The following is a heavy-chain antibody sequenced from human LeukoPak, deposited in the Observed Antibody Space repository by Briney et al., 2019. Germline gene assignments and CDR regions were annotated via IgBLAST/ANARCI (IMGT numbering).Heavy chain of an antibody. CDR3: ARGFWSGYSWFDP. V-gene: IGHV3-30*04. Sequence: PGRSLRLSCAASGFTFSSYAMHWVRQAPGKGLEWVAVISYDGSNEYYADSVKGRFTISRDNSKNTLYLQMNSLRAEDTAVYYCARGFWSGYSWFDPWGQGTLVTVSS. CDR1: GFTFSSYA. CDR2: ISYDGSNE. J-gene: IGHJ5*02. D-gene: IGHD3-3*01.